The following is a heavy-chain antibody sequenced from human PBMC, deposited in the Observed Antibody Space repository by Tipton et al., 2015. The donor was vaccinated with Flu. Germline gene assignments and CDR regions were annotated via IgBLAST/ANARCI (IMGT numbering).Heavy chain of an antibody. CDR1: SSNY. D-gene: IGHD3-16*01. Sequence: SSNYMSRVRRPPGKGLEWIGTIYHSGTTYYNPSLKSRLTISVDTSKNQFSLRLNSVTAADTAVYFCARERLGEYNSAGYPDSWGQGTLVTVSP. J-gene: IGHJ4*02. CDR2: IYHSGTT. CDR3: ARERLGEYNSAGYPDS. V-gene: IGHV4-38-2*02.